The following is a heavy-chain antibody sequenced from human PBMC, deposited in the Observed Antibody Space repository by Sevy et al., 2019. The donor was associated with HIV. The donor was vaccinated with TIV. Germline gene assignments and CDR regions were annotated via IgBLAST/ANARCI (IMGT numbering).Heavy chain of an antibody. CDR1: GYTFTGYY. D-gene: IGHD3-3*01. CDR2: INPNSGGT. V-gene: IGHV1-2*04. Sequence: ASVKVSCKASGYTFTGYYMHWVRQAPGQGLEWMGWINPNSGGTNYAQKFQGWVTMTRDTSISTAYMELSRLRSDDTAVYYCARESYDFWTGPVDYDYGMDVWGQGTTVTVSS. J-gene: IGHJ6*02. CDR3: ARESYDFWTGPVDYDYGMDV.